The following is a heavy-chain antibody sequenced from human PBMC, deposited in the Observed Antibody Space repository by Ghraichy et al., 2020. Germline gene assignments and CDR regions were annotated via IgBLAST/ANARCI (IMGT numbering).Heavy chain of an antibody. Sequence: GGSLRLSCAASGFTFSNYAMSWVRQAPGKGLEWVSAIAGSGGITYYADSVKGRFTISRDNSKSTLYLQMNSLRADDTAVYYCARDLRPGGQGTLVTVSS. CDR1: GFTFSNYA. CDR3: ARDLRP. CDR2: IAGSGGIT. J-gene: IGHJ4*02. V-gene: IGHV3-23*01.